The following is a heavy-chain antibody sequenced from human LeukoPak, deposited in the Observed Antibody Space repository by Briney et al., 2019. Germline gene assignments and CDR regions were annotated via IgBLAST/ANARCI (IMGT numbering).Heavy chain of an antibody. CDR1: GFTFSSYG. CDR2: IRYDGSNK. CDR3: AKSLDYGDYEGAFDI. J-gene: IGHJ3*02. V-gene: IGHV3-30*02. D-gene: IGHD4-17*01. Sequence: PGGSLRLSCAASGFTFSSYGMHWVRQAPGKGLEWVAFIRYDGSNKYYADSVKGRFTISRDNSKNTLYLQMNSLRAEDTAVYYCAKSLDYGDYEGAFDIWGQGTMVTVSS.